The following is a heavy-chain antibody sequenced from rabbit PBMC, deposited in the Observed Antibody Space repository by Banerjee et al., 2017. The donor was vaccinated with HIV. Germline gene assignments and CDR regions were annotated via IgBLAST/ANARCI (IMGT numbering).Heavy chain of an antibody. J-gene: IGHJ4*01. CDR2: IYGGSSGTT. V-gene: IGHV1S40*01. Sequence: QQLVESGGGLVEPGASLTLTCNASGFDLSSGYDMCWVRQAPGKGLEWIACIYGGSSGTTYYASWAKGRFTISKTSSTTVTLQMTSLTAADTATYFCVRAGVYAGSSSYTGFDFNLWGQGTLVTVS. CDR1: GFDLSSGYD. D-gene: IGHD8-1*01. CDR3: VRAGVYAGSSSYTGFDFNL.